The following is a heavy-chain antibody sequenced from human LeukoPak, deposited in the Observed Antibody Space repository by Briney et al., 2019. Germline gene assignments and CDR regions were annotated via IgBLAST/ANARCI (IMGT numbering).Heavy chain of an antibody. J-gene: IGHJ3*02. Sequence: PSETLSLTCTVSGGSISSYYWSWIRQPPGKGLEWIGYIYYSGSTNYNPSLKSRVTISVDTSKNQFSLKLSSVTAADTAVYYCATSSLRDAFDIWGQGTMVTVSS. CDR2: IYYSGST. CDR1: GGSISSYY. CDR3: ATSSLRDAFDI. V-gene: IGHV4-59*08.